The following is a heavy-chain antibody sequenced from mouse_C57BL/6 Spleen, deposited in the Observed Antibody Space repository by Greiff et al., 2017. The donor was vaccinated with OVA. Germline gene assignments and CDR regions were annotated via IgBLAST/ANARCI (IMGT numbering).Heavy chain of an antibody. D-gene: IGHD2-3*01. CDR1: GFTFSDYG. CDR2: ISSGSSTI. Sequence: DVMLVESGGGLVKPGGSLKLSCAASGFTFSDYGMHWVRQAPEKGLEWVAYISSGSSTIYYADTVKGRFTISRDNAKNTLFLQMTSLRSEDTAMYYCARPLYDGYLFAYWGQGTLVTVSA. CDR3: ARPLYDGYLFAY. J-gene: IGHJ3*01. V-gene: IGHV5-17*01.